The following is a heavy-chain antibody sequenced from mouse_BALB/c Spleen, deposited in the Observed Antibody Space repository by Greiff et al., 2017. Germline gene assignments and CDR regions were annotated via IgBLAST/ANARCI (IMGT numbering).Heavy chain of an antibody. V-gene: IGHV5-17*02. CDR1: GFTFSSFG. J-gene: IGHJ1*01. Sequence: EVKLMESGGGLVQPGGSRKLSCAASGFTFSSFGMHWVRQAPEKGLEWVAYISSGSSTIYYADTVTGRFTISRDNPKNTLFLQMTSLRSEDTAMYYCARSIHYYGSSYEYFDVWGAGTTVTVSS. D-gene: IGHD1-1*01. CDR2: ISSGSSTI. CDR3: ARSIHYYGSSYEYFDV.